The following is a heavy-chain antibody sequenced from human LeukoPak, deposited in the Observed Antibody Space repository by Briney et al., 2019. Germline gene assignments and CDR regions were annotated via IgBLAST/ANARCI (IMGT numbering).Heavy chain of an antibody. CDR3: ARDPYYYGSGSYRWFDP. V-gene: IGHV4-31*03. CDR2: IYYSGST. D-gene: IGHD3-10*01. J-gene: IGHJ5*02. CDR1: GGSISSGGYY. Sequence: PSQTLSLTCTVSGGSISSGGYYWSWIRQHPGKGLEWIGYIYYSGSTYYNPSLKSRVTMSVDTSKNQFSLRLSSVTAADTAVYYCARDPYYYGSGSYRWFDPWGQGTLVTVSS.